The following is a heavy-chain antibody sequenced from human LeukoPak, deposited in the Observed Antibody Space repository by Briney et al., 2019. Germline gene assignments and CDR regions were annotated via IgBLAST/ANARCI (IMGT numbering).Heavy chain of an antibody. V-gene: IGHV4-59*11. CDR3: ARGGYYMDV. J-gene: IGHJ6*03. Sequence: SETLSLTCTVSGGSISSHYWSRIRQPPGKGLEWIGYIYYSGSTNYNPSLKSRVTISVDTSKNQFSLKLSSVTAADTAVYYCARGGYYMDVWGKGTTVTVSS. CDR2: IYYSGST. CDR1: GGSISSHY.